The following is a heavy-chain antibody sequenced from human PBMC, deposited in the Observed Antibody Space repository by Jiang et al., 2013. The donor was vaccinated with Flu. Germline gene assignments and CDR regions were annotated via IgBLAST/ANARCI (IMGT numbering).Heavy chain of an antibody. D-gene: IGHD3-16*01. CDR2: ISGSGGST. J-gene: IGHJ4*02. CDR3: AKDWDYFDY. V-gene: IGHV3-23*01. Sequence: VRQAPGKGLEWVSAISGSGGSTYYADSVKGRFTISRDNSKNTLYLQMNSLRAEDTAVYYCAKDWDYFDYWGQGTLVTVSS.